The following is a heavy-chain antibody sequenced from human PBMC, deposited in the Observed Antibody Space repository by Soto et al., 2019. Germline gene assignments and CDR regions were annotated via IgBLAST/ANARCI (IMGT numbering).Heavy chain of an antibody. D-gene: IGHD1-1*01. CDR3: ARDYSPAEENWNDAYNYFDP. V-gene: IGHV1-2*02. J-gene: IGHJ5*02. CDR1: GYTFTGYH. Sequence: GASVKVSCKASGYTFTGYHMHWVRQAPGQGVEWMGWINPNSGGTIYSQKFQGRVTMTRDTSISTAYMVLSSLRSDDTAVYYCARDYSPAEENWNDAYNYFDPWGQGTLVTVSS. CDR2: INPNSGGT.